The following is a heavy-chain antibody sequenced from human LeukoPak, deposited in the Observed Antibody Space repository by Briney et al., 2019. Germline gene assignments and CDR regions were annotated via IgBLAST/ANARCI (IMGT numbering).Heavy chain of an antibody. Sequence: SGPTLVKPTQTLTLTCTFSGFSLSTNGEGVGWIRQPPGKALEWLTDIYWDDDERYSPSLKSRLTITKDTSKNRVVLTMTNMDPVDTATYYCAKIVAKRVVWGSIYWGQGTLVTVSS. CDR2: IYWDDDE. V-gene: IGHV2-5*02. CDR1: GFSLSTNGEG. D-gene: IGHD2-21*01. J-gene: IGHJ4*02. CDR3: AKIVAKRVVWGSIY.